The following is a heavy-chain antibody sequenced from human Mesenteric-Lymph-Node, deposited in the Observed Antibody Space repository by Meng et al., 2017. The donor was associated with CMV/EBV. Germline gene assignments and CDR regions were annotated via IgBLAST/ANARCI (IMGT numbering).Heavy chain of an antibody. D-gene: IGHD2-2*01. Sequence: CTVLGGSISIGGYYWSWIRQHPGKGLEWIGYIYYSGSTYYNPSLKSRVTISVDTSKNQFSLKLSSVTAADTAVYYCARENQLKSLFDPWGQGTLVTVSS. CDR3: ARENQLKSLFDP. V-gene: IGHV4-31*03. J-gene: IGHJ5*02. CDR1: GGSISIGGYY. CDR2: IYYSGST.